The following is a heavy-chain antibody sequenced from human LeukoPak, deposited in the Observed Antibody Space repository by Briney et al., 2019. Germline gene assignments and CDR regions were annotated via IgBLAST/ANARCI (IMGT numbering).Heavy chain of an antibody. CDR3: ATAGSSELLWDYAMDV. Sequence: GGSLRLSCAASGFTFSSNYMSWVPRAPGKGLEGVSLIYDGGSTYYADAVKGRFTISRHNSKNTLHLQMNSLRVEDTAVYYCATAGSSELLWDYAMDVWGQGTTVTVSS. J-gene: IGHJ6*02. CDR2: IYDGGST. D-gene: IGHD3-10*01. V-gene: IGHV3-53*04. CDR1: GFTFSSNY.